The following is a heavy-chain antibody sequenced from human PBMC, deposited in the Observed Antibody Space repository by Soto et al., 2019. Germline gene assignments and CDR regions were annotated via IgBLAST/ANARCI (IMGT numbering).Heavy chain of an antibody. CDR2: ISYDGSNK. Sequence: XVSLRLYCAASGFTFSSYSMHWVRQAPGKGLEWVAVISYDGSNKYYADSVKGRFTISRDNSKNTLYLQMNSLRAEDTAVYYCARGTRISNWFDPWGQGTLVTVSS. D-gene: IGHD1-1*01. J-gene: IGHJ5*02. V-gene: IGHV3-30-3*01. CDR3: ARGTRISNWFDP. CDR1: GFTFSSYS.